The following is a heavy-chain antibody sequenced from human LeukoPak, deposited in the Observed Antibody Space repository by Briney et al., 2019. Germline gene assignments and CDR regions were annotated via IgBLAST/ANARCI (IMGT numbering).Heavy chain of an antibody. CDR2: IYPGDSDT. V-gene: IGHV5-51*01. CDR3: ARLDSSGWYYYYGMDV. CDR1: GYSFTSYW. J-gene: IGHJ6*02. D-gene: IGHD6-19*01. Sequence: GESLKISCKGSGYSFTSYWIGWVRQMPGKSLEWMGIIYPGDSDTRYSPSFQGQVTISADKSISTAYLQWSSLKASDTAMYYCARLDSSGWYYYYGMDVWGQGTTVTVSS.